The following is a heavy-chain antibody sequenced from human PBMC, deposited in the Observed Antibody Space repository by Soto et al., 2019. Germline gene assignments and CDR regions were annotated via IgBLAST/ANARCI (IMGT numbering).Heavy chain of an antibody. Sequence: GESLKISCAASGFTFSSYGMHWVRQAPGKGLEWVAVISYDGSNKYYADSVKGRFTISRDNSKNTLYLQMNSLRAEDTAVYYCAKDLTVVTEDDAFDIWGQGTMVTVSS. CDR2: ISYDGSNK. CDR3: AKDLTVVTEDDAFDI. J-gene: IGHJ3*02. CDR1: GFTFSSYG. D-gene: IGHD2-15*01. V-gene: IGHV3-30*18.